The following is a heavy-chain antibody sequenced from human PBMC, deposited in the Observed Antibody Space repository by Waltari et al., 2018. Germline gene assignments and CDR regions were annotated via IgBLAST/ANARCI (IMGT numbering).Heavy chain of an antibody. Sequence: QVQLQESGPGLVRPSETLSPTCTVSGSSVSDYYWNWIRLPPGKGLEWIGTIYDSGATYYNPSLKSRLTMLMDTSKNQFSLILESVTAADRGLYYCTRGLFGRSWTPYYWGQGTLVTVSS. CDR1: GSSVSDYY. CDR3: TRGLFGRSWTPYY. D-gene: IGHD3-10*01. V-gene: IGHV4-59*02. CDR2: IYDSGAT. J-gene: IGHJ4*02.